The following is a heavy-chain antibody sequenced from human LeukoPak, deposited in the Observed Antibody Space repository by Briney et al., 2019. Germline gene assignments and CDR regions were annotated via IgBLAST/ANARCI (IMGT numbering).Heavy chain of an antibody. V-gene: IGHV4-34*01. Sequence: PSETLSLTCAVYGGSFSGYYWSWIRQPPGKGLEWIGEINHSGSTNYNPSLKSRVTISVDTSKNQFSLKLSSVTAADTAVYYCARGGYYYDSSGYWEYYYYYGMDVWGQGTTVTVSS. CDR1: GGSFSGYY. D-gene: IGHD3-22*01. CDR3: ARGGYYYDSSGYWEYYYYYGMDV. J-gene: IGHJ6*02. CDR2: INHSGST.